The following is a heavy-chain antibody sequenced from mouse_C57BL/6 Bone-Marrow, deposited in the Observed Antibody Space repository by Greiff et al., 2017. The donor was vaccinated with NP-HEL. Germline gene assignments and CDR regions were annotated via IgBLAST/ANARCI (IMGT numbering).Heavy chain of an antibody. CDR1: GYSITSGYY. D-gene: IGHD2-2*01. J-gene: IGHJ2*01. CDR3: ARERGSTMVRDYFDY. Sequence: EVKLMESGPGLVKPSQSLSLTCSVTGYSITSGYYWNWIRQFPGNKLEWMGYISYDGSNNYNPSLKNRISITRDTSKNQFFLKLNSVTTEDTATYYCARERGSTMVRDYFDYWGQGTTLTVSS. CDR2: ISYDGSN. V-gene: IGHV3-6*01.